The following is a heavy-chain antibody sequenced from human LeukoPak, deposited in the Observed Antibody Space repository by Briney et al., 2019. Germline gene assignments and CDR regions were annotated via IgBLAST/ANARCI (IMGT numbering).Heavy chain of an antibody. CDR3: ARDATLSSSPNWFDP. CDR1: AYTFTCNY. V-gene: IGHV1-2*02. D-gene: IGHD6-13*01. CDR2: IDPNSGGT. Sequence: ASVKVSCKASAYTFTCNYMHWVRQAPGQGLEWMGWIDPNSGGTNYAQKFQGRVTMTRDTAIITAYMDLTGLRSADTDVYHCARDATLSSSPNWFDPWGQGTPVTVSS. J-gene: IGHJ5*02.